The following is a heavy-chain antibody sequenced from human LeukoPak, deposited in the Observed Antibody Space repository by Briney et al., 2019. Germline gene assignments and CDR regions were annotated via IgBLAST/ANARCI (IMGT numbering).Heavy chain of an antibody. CDR2: FDPEDGET. CDR1: GYTLTELS. CDR3: ARTAKVRGVISYYYMDV. V-gene: IGHV1-24*01. Sequence: ASVKVSCKVSGYTLTELSMHWVRQAPGKGREWMGGFDPEDGETIYAQKFQGRVTTTEDTSTDTAYMELSSLRAEDTAVYYCARTAKVRGVISYYYMDVWGKGTTVTVSS. D-gene: IGHD3-10*01. J-gene: IGHJ6*03.